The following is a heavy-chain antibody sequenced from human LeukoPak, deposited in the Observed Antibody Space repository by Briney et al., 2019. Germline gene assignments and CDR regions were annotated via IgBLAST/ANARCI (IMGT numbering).Heavy chain of an antibody. V-gene: IGHV4-39*07. D-gene: IGHD6-19*01. CDR1: GGSISSSSYF. CDR3: ASPTTKTGVAGTN. J-gene: IGHJ4*02. CDR2: IYSSGST. Sequence: PSETLSLTCTVSGGSISSSSYFWGWIRQPPGKGLEWIGSIYSSGSTYYNPSLKSRVTISVDTSKNQFSLKLYSVTAVDTAVYYCASPTTKTGVAGTNWGQGTLVTVSS.